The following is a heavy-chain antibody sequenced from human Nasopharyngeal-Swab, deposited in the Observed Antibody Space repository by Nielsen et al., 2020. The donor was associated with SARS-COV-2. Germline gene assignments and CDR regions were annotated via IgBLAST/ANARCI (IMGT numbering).Heavy chain of an antibody. D-gene: IGHD3-22*01. Sequence: GESLKISCAASGFTFSSYAMHWVRQAPGKGLEWVAVISYDGSNKYYADSVKGRFTISRDNSKNTLYLQMNSLRAEDTAVYYCATPRGTMIDPLDYWGREPWSPSPQ. CDR1: GFTFSSYA. CDR3: ATPRGTMIDPLDY. V-gene: IGHV3-30*04. J-gene: IGHJ4*02. CDR2: ISYDGSNK.